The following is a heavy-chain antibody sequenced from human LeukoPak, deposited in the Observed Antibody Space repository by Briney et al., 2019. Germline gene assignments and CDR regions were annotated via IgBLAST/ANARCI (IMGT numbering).Heavy chain of an antibody. CDR3: ARDPRDNWNYGY. J-gene: IGHJ4*02. CDR1: GGSISSSSYY. Sequence: PSETLSLTCIVSGGSISSSSYYWGWIRQPPGKGLEWIGSIYYSGSTYYNPSLKSRVTISVDTSKNQFSLKLSSVTAADTAVYYCARDPRDNWNYGYWGQGTLVTVSS. CDR2: IYYSGST. D-gene: IGHD1-7*01. V-gene: IGHV4-39*07.